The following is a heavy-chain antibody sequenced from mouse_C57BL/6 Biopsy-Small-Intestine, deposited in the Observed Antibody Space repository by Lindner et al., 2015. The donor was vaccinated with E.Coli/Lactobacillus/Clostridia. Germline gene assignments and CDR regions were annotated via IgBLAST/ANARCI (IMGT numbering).Heavy chain of an antibody. CDR3: ARTGNFAYFDY. CDR1: GYTFTNYW. J-gene: IGHJ2*02. D-gene: IGHD2-1*01. Sequence: VQLQESGAELAKPEASVKLSCKASGYTFTNYWMHWVKQRPGQGLEWIGFINPSDIYTKYNQKFKDKATLTADKSSSTAYMQLSSLTYEDSAVYYCARTGNFAYFDYWGQGTSLTVSS. CDR2: INPSDIYT. V-gene: IGHV1-7*01.